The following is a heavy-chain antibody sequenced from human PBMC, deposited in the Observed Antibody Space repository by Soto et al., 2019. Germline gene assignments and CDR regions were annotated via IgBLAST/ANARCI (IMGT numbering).Heavy chain of an antibody. Sequence: QVQLVQSGAEVKKPGASVKVSCKASGYTFTGYYLHWLRQAPGQGLEWMGWINANSGGTNYAQKYQDWVNMTRDTSISTAYKELNRLRSDDTAMYYGARGYCSSTNGYEFDYWGQGTLVTVSS. CDR2: INANSGGT. CDR3: ARGYCSSTNGYEFDY. J-gene: IGHJ4*02. V-gene: IGHV1-2*04. CDR1: GYTFTGYY. D-gene: IGHD2-2*01.